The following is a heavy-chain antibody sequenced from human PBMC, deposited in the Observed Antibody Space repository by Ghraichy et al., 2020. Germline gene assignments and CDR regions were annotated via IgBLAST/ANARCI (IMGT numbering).Heavy chain of an antibody. CDR1: GFTFSSYA. V-gene: IGHV3-23*01. Sequence: GESLNISCAASGFTFSSYAMSWVRQAPGKGLEWVSAISGSGGSTYYADSVKGRFTISRDNSKNTLYLQMNSLRAEDTAVYYCAKGKVGATSYYFDYWGQGTLVTVSS. CDR3: AKGKVGATSYYFDY. D-gene: IGHD1-26*01. J-gene: IGHJ4*02. CDR2: ISGSGGST.